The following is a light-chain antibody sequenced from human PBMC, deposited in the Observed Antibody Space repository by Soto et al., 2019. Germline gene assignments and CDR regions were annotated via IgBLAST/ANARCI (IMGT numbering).Light chain of an antibody. Sequence: EIVLTQPPGTLSLSPGERATLSCRPSQSVSIRYLAWYQQKPGQAPRLLIYGASSRATGIPDRFSGSGSGTDFTLTISRLEPEDFAVYYCQQYDSSPRTFGQGTKVDIK. CDR2: GAS. CDR3: QQYDSSPRT. CDR1: QSVSIRY. V-gene: IGKV3-20*01. J-gene: IGKJ1*01.